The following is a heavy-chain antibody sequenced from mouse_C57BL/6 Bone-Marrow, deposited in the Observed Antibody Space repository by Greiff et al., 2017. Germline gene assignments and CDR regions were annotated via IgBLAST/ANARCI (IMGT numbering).Heavy chain of an antibody. Sequence: QVQLKQPGAELVMPGASVKLSCKASGYTFTSYWMHWVKQRPGQGLEWIGEIDPSDSYTNYNQKFKGKSTLTVDKSSSTAYMQLSSLTSEDSAVYYCARSSSYYSNYGYAMDYWGQGTSVTVSS. V-gene: IGHV1-69*01. CDR3: ARSSSYYSNYGYAMDY. CDR1: GYTFTSYW. J-gene: IGHJ4*01. CDR2: IDPSDSYT. D-gene: IGHD2-5*01.